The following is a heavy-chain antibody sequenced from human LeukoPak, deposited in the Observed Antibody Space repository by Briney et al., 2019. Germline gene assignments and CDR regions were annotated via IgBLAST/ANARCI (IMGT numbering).Heavy chain of an antibody. Sequence: GGSLRLSCADSGFTFSDYYMSWIRQAPGKGLEWVSYISSSGSTIYYADSVKGRFTISRDNAKNSLYLQMNSLRAEDTAVYYCARVFGSSSWLSRGRYYYDSSGYYYFDYWGQGTLVTVSS. CDR1: GFTFSDYY. CDR2: ISSSGSTI. V-gene: IGHV3-11*01. D-gene: IGHD3-22*01. J-gene: IGHJ4*02. CDR3: ARVFGSSSWLSRGRYYYDSSGYYYFDY.